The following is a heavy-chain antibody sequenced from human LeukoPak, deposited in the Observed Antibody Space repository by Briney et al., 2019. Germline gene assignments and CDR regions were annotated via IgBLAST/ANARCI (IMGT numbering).Heavy chain of an antibody. CDR2: ISTINGDT. D-gene: IGHD2-2*01. V-gene: IGHV1-18*01. CDR1: VYTFNTHG. J-gene: IGHJ5*02. CDR3: ARGRFHCSSTSCYVNWFDP. Sequence: GPSVKVSCKASVYTFNTHGISWLRQAPGQGLEWMGWISTINGDTNYAQRFRDRVTVTTDTSTSTVYMELRSLRSDDTAVYYCARGRFHCSSTSCYVNWFDPWGQGTLVTVSS.